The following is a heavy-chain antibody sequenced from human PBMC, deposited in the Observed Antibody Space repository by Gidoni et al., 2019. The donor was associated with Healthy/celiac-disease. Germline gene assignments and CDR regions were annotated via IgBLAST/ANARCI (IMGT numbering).Heavy chain of an antibody. V-gene: IGHV4-31*03. CDR2: IYYSGST. D-gene: IGHD3-10*01. Sequence: QVQLQESGPGLVQPSQTLSLTCTVSGGSISRGGYSWSWIRQHPGKGLEWIGYIYYSGSTYYNPSLKSRVTISVDTSKNQFSLKLSSVTAADTAVYYCARDYYYGSGSISLYGMDVWGQGTTVTVSS. CDR1: GGSISRGGYS. CDR3: ARDYYYGSGSISLYGMDV. J-gene: IGHJ6*02.